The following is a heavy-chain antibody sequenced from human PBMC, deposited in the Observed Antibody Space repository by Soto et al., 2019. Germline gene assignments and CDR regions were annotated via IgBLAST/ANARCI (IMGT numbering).Heavy chain of an antibody. V-gene: IGHV4-61*08. CDR3: ARSPNYYYYAFDV. D-gene: IGHD3-10*01. Sequence: SETLSLTCTVSGGSVSSGDYFWSWLRQSPGKRLEWIAYIYYSGSTNYNPSLKSRATISVDTSKSQVSLTLTSMTAADAALYYCARSPNYYYYAFDVWGQGTAVTVSS. CDR2: IYYSGST. J-gene: IGHJ6*02. CDR1: GGSVSSGDYF.